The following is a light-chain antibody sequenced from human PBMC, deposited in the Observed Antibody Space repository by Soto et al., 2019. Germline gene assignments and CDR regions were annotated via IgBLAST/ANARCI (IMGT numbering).Light chain of an antibody. V-gene: IGKV1-5*01. Sequence: DIPMTQSPSTLSASVGDRVTITCRASQSISSWLAWYQQKPGKAPKLLIYDASSLESGDPSRYRGSGSGTEFTLTISSLQPDDFATYYCQQYNSYPWTFGQGTKVEIK. J-gene: IGKJ1*01. CDR2: DAS. CDR3: QQYNSYPWT. CDR1: QSISSW.